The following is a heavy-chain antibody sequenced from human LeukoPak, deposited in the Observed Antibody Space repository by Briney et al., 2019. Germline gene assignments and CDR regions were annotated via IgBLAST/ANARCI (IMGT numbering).Heavy chain of an antibody. CDR3: ARGRLPDDYSNYEGDDAFDI. CDR2: IYYTGDT. J-gene: IGHJ3*02. CDR1: GGSITSNSYY. Sequence: PSETLSLTCTVSGGSITSNSYYWGWIRQPPGKGLEWIGTIYYTGDTYYNPSLKRRVTISVDTSKNQFSLKLSSVTAADTAVYYCARGRLPDDYSNYEGDDAFDIWGQGTMVTVSS. V-gene: IGHV4-39*07. D-gene: IGHD4-11*01.